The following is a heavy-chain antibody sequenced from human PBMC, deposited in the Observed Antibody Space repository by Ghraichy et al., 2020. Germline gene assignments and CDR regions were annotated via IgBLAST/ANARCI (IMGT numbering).Heavy chain of an antibody. Sequence: SLNISCTVSGGSIISGDYFWSWIRQPPGKGLEWIGHIFYSGNTYYNPSLKSRLTISVDTSKNQFSLKLNSVTAADTAVYYCARERVIWSGYHRDMDVWGQGTTVSVSS. D-gene: IGHD3-3*01. J-gene: IGHJ6*02. CDR1: GGSIISGDYF. CDR3: ARERVIWSGYHRDMDV. V-gene: IGHV4-30-4*01. CDR2: IFYSGNT.